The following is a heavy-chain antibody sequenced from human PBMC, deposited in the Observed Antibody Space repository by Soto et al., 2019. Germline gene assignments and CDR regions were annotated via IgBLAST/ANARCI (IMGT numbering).Heavy chain of an antibody. D-gene: IGHD6-19*01. CDR3: ARSAAVAGTKMDWFEP. CDR1: GYSFTSYW. J-gene: IGHJ5*02. V-gene: IGHV5-51*01. Sequence: GESLKISCKGSGYSFTSYWIGWVRQMPGKGLEWMGIIYPGDSDTRYSPSFQGQVTISADKSISTAYLQWSSLKASDTAMYYCARSAAVAGTKMDWFEPWGQGTLVTVSS. CDR2: IYPGDSDT.